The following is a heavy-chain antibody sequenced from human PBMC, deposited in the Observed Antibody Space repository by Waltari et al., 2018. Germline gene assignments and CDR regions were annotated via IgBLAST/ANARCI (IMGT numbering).Heavy chain of an antibody. CDR3: TTLARGESGDY. V-gene: IGHV3-7*01. CDR1: GFTFNTYW. J-gene: IGHJ4*02. D-gene: IGHD3-10*01. Sequence: EVQLVESGGGLVQPGGSLRLSCAASGFTFNTYWMKWIRQAPGNGLEWGANINPDGSQKFYVDSVKGRVTVSRDNAQNSLYLQMNNRRAEDTAVYYCTTLARGESGDYWGQGTLVTVSS. CDR2: INPDGSQK.